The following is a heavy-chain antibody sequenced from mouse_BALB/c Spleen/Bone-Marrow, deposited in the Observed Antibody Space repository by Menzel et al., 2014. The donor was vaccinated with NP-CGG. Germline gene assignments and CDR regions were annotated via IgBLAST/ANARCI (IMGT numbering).Heavy chain of an antibody. D-gene: IGHD3-3*01. Sequence: EVHLVESGGGLVQPKGSLKLSCAASGFTFXTYAMNWVRQAPGKGLEWVARIRSKSNDYATYYADSVKDRFTISRDDSQSMLYLQMNNLKTEDTAMYYCVRGDGDYWGQGTTLTVSS. J-gene: IGHJ2*01. CDR1: GFTFXTYA. V-gene: IGHV10-1*02. CDR3: VRGDGDY. CDR2: IRSKSNDYAT.